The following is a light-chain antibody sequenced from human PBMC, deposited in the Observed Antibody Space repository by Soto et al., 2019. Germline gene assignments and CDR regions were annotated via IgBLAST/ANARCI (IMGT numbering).Light chain of an antibody. CDR1: GSDVGDSSH. J-gene: IGLJ3*02. V-gene: IGLV2-11*01. CDR3: CLSPGSLTWL. CDR2: EVN. Sequence: QSALTQPRSVSGSPGQSVTISCTATGSDVGDSSHVSWYQLHPGKAPKLMIYEVNNRPSGVPDRFSGSKSGSTASLTISGIQAEDEAEYYCCLSPGSLTWLFGGGTKLTVL.